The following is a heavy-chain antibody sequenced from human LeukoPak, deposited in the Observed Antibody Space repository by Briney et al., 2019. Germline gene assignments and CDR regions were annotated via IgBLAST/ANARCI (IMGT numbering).Heavy chain of an antibody. CDR1: GFTFSSYG. V-gene: IGHV3-30*18. CDR2: ISYDGSNK. J-gene: IGHJ4*02. CDR3: AKEGPNGLLWFGELLRTGSL. Sequence: GRSLRLSCAASGFTFSSYGMHWVRQAPAKGLEWVAVISYDGSNKYYADSVKGRFTISRDNSKNTLYLQMNSLRAEDTAVYYCAKEGPNGLLWFGELLRTGSLWGQGTLVTVSS. D-gene: IGHD3-10*01.